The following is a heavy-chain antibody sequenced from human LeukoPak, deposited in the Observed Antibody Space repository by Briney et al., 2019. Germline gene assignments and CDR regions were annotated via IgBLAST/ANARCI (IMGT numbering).Heavy chain of an antibody. V-gene: IGHV4-59*01. J-gene: IGHJ3*02. Sequence: PSETLSLTCTVSGGSISSYYWSWIQQPPGKGLEWIGYIYYSGSTNYNPSLKSRVTISVDTSKNQFSLKLSSVTAADTAVYYCARVYGSGYDFRGAFDIWGQGTMVTVSS. CDR2: IYYSGST. CDR3: ARVYGSGYDFRGAFDI. CDR1: GGSISSYY. D-gene: IGHD5-12*01.